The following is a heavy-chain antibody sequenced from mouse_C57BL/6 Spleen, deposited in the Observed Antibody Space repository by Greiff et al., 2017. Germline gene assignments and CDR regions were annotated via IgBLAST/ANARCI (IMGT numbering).Heavy chain of an antibody. CDR3: ARSDGRNAMDY. J-gene: IGHJ4*01. CDR1: GYTFTSYW. CDR2: IDPSDSYT. D-gene: IGHD2-3*01. Sequence: QVQLQQPGAELVMPGASVKLSCKASGYTFTSYWMHWVKQRPGQGLEWIGEIDPSDSYTNYNQKFKGMSTLTVDKSSSTVYMQLSSLTSEDSAVYYCARSDGRNAMDYWGQGTSVTVSS. V-gene: IGHV1-69*01.